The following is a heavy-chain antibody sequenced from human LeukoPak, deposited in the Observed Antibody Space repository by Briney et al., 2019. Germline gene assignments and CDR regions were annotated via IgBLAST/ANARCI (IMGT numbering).Heavy chain of an antibody. D-gene: IGHD3-22*01. V-gene: IGHV3-21*01. Sequence: GGSLRLSCAASGFTFSSYSMNWVRQAPGKGLEWVSSISSSSSYIYYADSVKGRFTISRDNAKNSLYLQMNSLRAEDTAVYYCARSLYDSSGYYSTFGYWGQGTLVTDSS. CDR1: GFTFSSYS. CDR2: ISSSSSYI. CDR3: ARSLYDSSGYYSTFGY. J-gene: IGHJ4*02.